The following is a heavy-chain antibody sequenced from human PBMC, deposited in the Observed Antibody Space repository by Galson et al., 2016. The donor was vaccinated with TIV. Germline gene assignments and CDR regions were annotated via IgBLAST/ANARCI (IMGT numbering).Heavy chain of an antibody. D-gene: IGHD3-9*01. CDR2: ISPYKDDP. V-gene: IGHV1-18*01. CDR1: GYIFTSYG. CDR3: TRDRLARTYFPSYFAY. J-gene: IGHJ4*02. Sequence: SVKVSCKASGYIFTSYGISWVRQAPGQGPEWMGWISPYKDDPSYAQKLQGRVTVTVDTSTSTVYLELRSLGSDDTAVYYCTRDRLARTYFPSYFAYWGQGTVVTVSS.